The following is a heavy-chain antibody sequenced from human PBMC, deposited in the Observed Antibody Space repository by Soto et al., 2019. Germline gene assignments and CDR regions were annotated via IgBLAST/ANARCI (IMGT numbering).Heavy chain of an antibody. CDR3: ARARSTSWLGAYQEY. Sequence: GGSLRLSCAASRFTFSNYAMSWVRQAPGKGLEWVSAISAGGGSTNYADSVKGRFTISRDNSKNTLYLQMNSLRAEDTAVYYCARARSTSWLGAYQEYWGQGTLVTVSS. CDR1: RFTFSNYA. D-gene: IGHD2-2*01. CDR2: ISAGGGST. J-gene: IGHJ4*02. V-gene: IGHV3-23*01.